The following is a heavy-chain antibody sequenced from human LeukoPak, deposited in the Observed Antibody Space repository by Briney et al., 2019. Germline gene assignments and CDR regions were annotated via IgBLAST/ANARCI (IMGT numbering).Heavy chain of an antibody. CDR2: INPNSGGT. Sequence: ASVKVSCKASGYTFTGYYMHWVRQAPGQGLEWMGWINPNSGGTNYAQKFQGRVTMTRDTSISTAYMELSRLRSDDTAVYYCARTRGAWLFPFDYWGQGTLVTVSS. CDR3: ARTRGAWLFPFDY. CDR1: GYTFTGYY. J-gene: IGHJ4*02. V-gene: IGHV1-2*02. D-gene: IGHD1-26*01.